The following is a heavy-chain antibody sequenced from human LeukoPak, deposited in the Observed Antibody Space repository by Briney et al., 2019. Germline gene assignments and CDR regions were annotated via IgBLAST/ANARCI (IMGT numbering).Heavy chain of an antibody. J-gene: IGHJ6*02. CDR2: IIPMFGSA. Sequence: ASVTVSCTSSGGTFSSYAISWVRQAPGQGLECMGGIIPMFGSANYAQPFQGRVTITADESTSTAYMELTSLRSEDTAVYYCASHIRGFRYSGMDVWGQGTTVIVTS. CDR3: ASHIRGFRYSGMDV. V-gene: IGHV1-69*01. D-gene: IGHD3-10*01. CDR1: GGTFSSYA.